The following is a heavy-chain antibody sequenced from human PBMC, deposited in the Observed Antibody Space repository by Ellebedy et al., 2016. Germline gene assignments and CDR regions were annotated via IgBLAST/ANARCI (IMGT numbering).Heavy chain of an antibody. V-gene: IGHV3-30-3*01. CDR3: LAEVGSRAFHI. Sequence: GGSLRLSCAASGFTFSSHAMHWVRQSPGKGLEWVAIISYDESYKDHADSVKGRFTISRDNSKNPLYLQMNSLREEDTAIYYCLAEVGSRAFHIWGQGTMVTVSS. J-gene: IGHJ3*02. CDR1: GFTFSSHA. D-gene: IGHD1-26*01. CDR2: ISYDESYK.